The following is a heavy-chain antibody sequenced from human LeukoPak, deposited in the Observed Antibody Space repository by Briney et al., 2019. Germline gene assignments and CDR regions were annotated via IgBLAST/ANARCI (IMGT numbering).Heavy chain of an antibody. J-gene: IGHJ4*02. V-gene: IGHV3-23*01. CDR2: ISTSGGGT. Sequence: GGSLRLSCAASGLTFNMYAMIWVSQAPGKGLEWVSGISTSGGGTYYADSVKGRFTISRDNSKKTLFLQLNSLRAEDTAVYYCAKSSYYYGRSGSYYFDYWGQGTLVTVSS. D-gene: IGHD3-22*01. CDR3: AKSSYYYGRSGSYYFDY. CDR1: GLTFNMYA.